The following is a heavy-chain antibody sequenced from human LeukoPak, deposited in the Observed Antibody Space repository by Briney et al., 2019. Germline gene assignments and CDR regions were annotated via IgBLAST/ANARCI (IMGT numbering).Heavy chain of an antibody. CDR1: GFPFSDYY. CDR2: ISGSANTI. J-gene: IGHJ4*02. CDR3: LGGVAADY. D-gene: IGHD3-16*01. Sequence: GGSLRLSCAASGFPFSDYYMSWIRQAPGKGLEWVSHISGSANTIYNADSVKGRFTISRDNAKNSLFLQMNSLGAEDTAVYYCLGGVAADYWGRGTLVTVSS. V-gene: IGHV3-11*01.